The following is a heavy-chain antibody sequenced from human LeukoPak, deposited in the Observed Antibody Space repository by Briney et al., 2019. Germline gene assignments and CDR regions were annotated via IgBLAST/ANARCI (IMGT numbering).Heavy chain of an antibody. CDR2: ISYHVSQR. D-gene: IGHD2-15*01. CDR1: GFTFGSYD. CDR3: AKAGYCSGGSCYSQDS. Sequence: GGSLRLSCAASGFTFGSYDMHWVRQAPGKGLEWVAIISYHVSQRYYADSVKGRFTISRDNSKNTLYLQMNSLRAEDTAVYYCAKAGYCSGGSCYSQDSWGQGTLVTVSS. V-gene: IGHV3-30*18. J-gene: IGHJ4*02.